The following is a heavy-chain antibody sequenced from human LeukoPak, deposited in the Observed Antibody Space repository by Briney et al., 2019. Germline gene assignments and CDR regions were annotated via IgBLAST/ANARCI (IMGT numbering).Heavy chain of an antibody. D-gene: IGHD6-19*01. CDR3: AKGGFGSGWRNWFDP. CDR1: GFTFSSYA. J-gene: IGHJ5*02. Sequence: PGGSLRLSCAASGFTFSSYAMSWVRQAPGKGLEWVSAISGSDGSTCYADSVKGRFTISRDNSKNTLYLQMNSLRAEDTAVYYCAKGGFGSGWRNWFDPWGQGTLVTVSS. V-gene: IGHV3-23*01. CDR2: ISGSDGST.